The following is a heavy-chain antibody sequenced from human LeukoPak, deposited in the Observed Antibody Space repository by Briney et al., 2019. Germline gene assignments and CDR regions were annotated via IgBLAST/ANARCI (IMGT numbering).Heavy chain of an antibody. Sequence: GESLKVSCKGSGYTFARYWIGWVRQMPGKGLEWMGIIYPGDSDTRYSPSFQGQVTISADKSITTAYLQWSSLKASDTAIYYCATWRYRTSWHSGWFDSWGQGTLVSVSS. J-gene: IGHJ5*01. V-gene: IGHV5-51*01. CDR2: IYPGDSDT. CDR3: ATWRYRTSWHSGWFDS. CDR1: GYTFARYW. D-gene: IGHD2-2*01.